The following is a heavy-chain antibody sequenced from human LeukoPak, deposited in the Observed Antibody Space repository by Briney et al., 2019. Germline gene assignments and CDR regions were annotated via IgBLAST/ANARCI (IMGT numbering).Heavy chain of an antibody. V-gene: IGHV3-23*01. J-gene: IGHJ4*02. CDR1: GFTFSSYA. Sequence: GGSLRLSCAASGFTFSSYAMSWVRQAPGKGLEWVSAISGSGGSTYYADSVKGRFTISRDNSKNTLYLQMNSLRAEDTAVYYCAKDYAEAVAGLLSYFDYWAQGTLVTVSS. CDR2: ISGSGGST. CDR3: AKDYAEAVAGLLSYFDY. D-gene: IGHD6-19*01.